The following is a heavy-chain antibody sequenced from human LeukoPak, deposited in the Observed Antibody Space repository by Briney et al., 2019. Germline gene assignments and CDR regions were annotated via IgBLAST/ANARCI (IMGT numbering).Heavy chain of an antibody. D-gene: IGHD2-8*01. V-gene: IGHV1-2*02. CDR1: AYTFTGYC. J-gene: IGHJ3*02. Sequence: ASVKVSCKASAYTFTGYCLHWVRQAPGQGPEWMGWIDPNNGDTEHAQKFQGRVTMTRVRSISTAYMELSRLTSDDTAVYYCARRSRNGLDAFDIWGQGTMVTVSS. CDR2: IDPNNGDT. CDR3: ARRSRNGLDAFDI.